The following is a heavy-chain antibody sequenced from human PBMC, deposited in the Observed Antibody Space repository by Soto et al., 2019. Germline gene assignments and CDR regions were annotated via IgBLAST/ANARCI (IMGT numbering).Heavy chain of an antibody. CDR1: GGSFSGYY. D-gene: IGHD6-6*01. V-gene: IGHV4-34*01. CDR3: ARGNSSSPPVY. Sequence: SDTLSLTCAVYGGSFSGYYWSWIRQPPGKGLEWIGEINHSVSTNYNPSLKSRVTISVDTSKNQFSLKLSSVTAADTAVYYCARGNSSSPPVYWGQGTLVTVSS. CDR2: INHSVST. J-gene: IGHJ4*02.